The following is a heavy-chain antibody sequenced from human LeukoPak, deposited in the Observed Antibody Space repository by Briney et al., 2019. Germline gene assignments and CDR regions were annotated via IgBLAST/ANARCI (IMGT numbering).Heavy chain of an antibody. V-gene: IGHV5-51*01. CDR2: IYPVDSDT. J-gene: IGHJ4*02. CDR3: ATRTGGLSGYFDY. CDR1: GYSFASYW. Sequence: GESLKISCKGSGYSFASYWSAWVRQMPGKGLEWMGIIYPVDSDTRYSPSFQGQATISADKSINIAYLQWSSLKASDTAMYYCATRTGGLSGYFDYWGQGTLVTVSS. D-gene: IGHD7-27*01.